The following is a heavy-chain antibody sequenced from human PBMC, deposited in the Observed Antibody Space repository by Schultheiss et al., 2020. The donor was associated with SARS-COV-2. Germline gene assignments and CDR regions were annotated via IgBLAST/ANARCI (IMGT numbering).Heavy chain of an antibody. CDR1: GFTFSSYG. J-gene: IGHJ5*02. CDR2: ISSSGSTI. V-gene: IGHV3-48*04. D-gene: IGHD2-15*01. CDR3: VRDRSWWTPYNCFDL. Sequence: GESLKISCAASGFTFSSYGMHWIRQAPGKGLEWVSYISSSGSTIYYADSVKGRFTISRDNAKNSLYLQMHSLRAEDTAVYYCVRDRSWWTPYNCFDLWGRGTLVTVSS.